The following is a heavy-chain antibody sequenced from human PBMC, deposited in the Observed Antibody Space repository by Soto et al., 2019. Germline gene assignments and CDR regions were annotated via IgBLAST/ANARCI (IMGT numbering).Heavy chain of an antibody. CDR3: ARSKSGSSSLDIYYYYYYGMDV. Sequence: QVQLVQSGAEVKKPGSSVKVSCKAPGGTFSTYAISWVRQAPGQGLEWMGGVIPIFGTPKYAQKFQGRVTITADESASTDYMELRSLRSEDTAVYYCARSKSGSSSLDIYYYYYYGMDVWGQGTTVTVSS. D-gene: IGHD2-15*01. J-gene: IGHJ6*02. CDR1: GGTFSTYA. V-gene: IGHV1-69*01. CDR2: VIPIFGTP.